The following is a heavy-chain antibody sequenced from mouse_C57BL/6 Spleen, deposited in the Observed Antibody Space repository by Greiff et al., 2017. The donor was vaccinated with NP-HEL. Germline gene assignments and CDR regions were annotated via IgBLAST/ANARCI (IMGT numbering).Heavy chain of an antibody. Sequence: EVMLVESGGGLVKPGGSLKLSCAASGFTFSDYGMHWVRQAPEKGLEWVAYISSGSSTIYYADTVKGRFTISRDNAKNTLFLQMTSLRSEDTAMYYCARSQSYGSSLYAMDYWGQGTSVTVSS. V-gene: IGHV5-17*01. J-gene: IGHJ4*01. CDR2: ISSGSSTI. CDR3: ARSQSYGSSLYAMDY. CDR1: GFTFSDYG. D-gene: IGHD1-1*01.